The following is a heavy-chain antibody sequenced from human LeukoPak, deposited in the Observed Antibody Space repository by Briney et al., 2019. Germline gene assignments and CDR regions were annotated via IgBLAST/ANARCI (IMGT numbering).Heavy chain of an antibody. CDR2: INHSGST. D-gene: IGHD3-10*01. CDR1: GFTVSSNY. J-gene: IGHJ4*02. CDR3: ARGVFRGVNYFDY. V-gene: IGHV4-34*01. Sequence: PGGSLRLSCAASGFTVSSNYMSWVRQAPGKGLEWIGEINHSGSTNYNPSLKSRVTISVDTSKNQLSLKLSSVTAADTAVYYCARGVFRGVNYFDYWGQGTLVTVSS.